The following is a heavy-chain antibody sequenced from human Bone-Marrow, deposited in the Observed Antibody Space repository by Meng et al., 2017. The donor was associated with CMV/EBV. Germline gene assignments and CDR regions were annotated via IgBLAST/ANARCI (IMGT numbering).Heavy chain of an antibody. V-gene: IGHV3-30-3*01. J-gene: IGHJ6*02. D-gene: IGHD3-10*01. CDR3: SRGTGLLWSIYGMDV. Sequence: GGSLRLSCAASGFTFSSYAMNWVRQAPGKGLEWVAVISYDGSNKYYADSVKGRFTISRDNSKNTLYLQINSLRAEDTAVYYCSRGTGLLWSIYGMDVWGQGTTVTVSS. CDR2: ISYDGSNK. CDR1: GFTFSSYA.